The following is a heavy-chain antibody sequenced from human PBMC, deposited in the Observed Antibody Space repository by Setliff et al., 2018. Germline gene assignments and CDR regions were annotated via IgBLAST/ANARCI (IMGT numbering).Heavy chain of an antibody. CDR3: ARDQFRNSGGLYC. CDR2: ISYDKRNE. J-gene: IGHJ4*02. Sequence: PSETLSLTCAVYGDPFTDYYWSWLRQPPGKGLEWVAVISYDKRNEYYADSVKGRFTISRDNSRNTLYLQMNSLRGEDTAVYFCARDQFRNSGGLYCWGQGTLVTVSS. V-gene: IGHV3-30*03. CDR1: GDPFTDYY. D-gene: IGHD1-7*01.